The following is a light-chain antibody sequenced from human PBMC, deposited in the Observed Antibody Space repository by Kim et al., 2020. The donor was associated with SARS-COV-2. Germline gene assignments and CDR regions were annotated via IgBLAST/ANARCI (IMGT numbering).Light chain of an antibody. Sequence: GQSITISCTGTSSDVGGYSYVSWYQQHPGKAPKLMIYDVSNRPSGVSNRFSGSKSGNTASLSISGLHAEDEADYYCTSHTSSSLYVFGTGTKVTVL. V-gene: IGLV2-14*03. J-gene: IGLJ1*01. CDR2: DVS. CDR1: SSDVGGYSY. CDR3: TSHTSSSLYV.